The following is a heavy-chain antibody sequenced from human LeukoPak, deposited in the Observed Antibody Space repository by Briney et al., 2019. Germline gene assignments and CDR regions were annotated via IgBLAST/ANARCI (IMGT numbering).Heavy chain of an antibody. D-gene: IGHD2-8*01. CDR3: AKDYLYCTNGVCLLYYFDY. CDR2: ISGSGGST. Sequence: GGSLRLSCAASGFTFSSYAMSWVRQAPGKGLEWVSAISGSGGSTYYADSVKGRFTISRDNSKNTLYLQMNSLRAEDTAVYYCAKDYLYCTNGVCLLYYFDYWGQGALVTVSS. V-gene: IGHV3-23*01. J-gene: IGHJ4*02. CDR1: GFTFSSYA.